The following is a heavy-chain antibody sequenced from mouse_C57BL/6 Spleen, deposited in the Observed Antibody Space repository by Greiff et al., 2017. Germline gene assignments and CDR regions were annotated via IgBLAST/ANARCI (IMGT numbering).Heavy chain of an antibody. D-gene: IGHD1-1*01. V-gene: IGHV1-52*01. J-gene: IGHJ2*01. Sequence: QVQLQQPGAELVRPGSSVKLSCKASGYTFTSYWMHWVKQRPIQGLEWIGNIDPSDSETHYNQKFKDKATLTVDKSSSTAYMQLSSLTSEDSAVYYCARWDTTVVPYFDYWGQGTTLTVSS. CDR1: GYTFTSYW. CDR2: IDPSDSET. CDR3: ARWDTTVVPYFDY.